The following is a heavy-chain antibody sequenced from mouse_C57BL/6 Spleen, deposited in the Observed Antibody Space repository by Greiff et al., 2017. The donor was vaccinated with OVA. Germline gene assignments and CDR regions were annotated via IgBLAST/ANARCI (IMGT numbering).Heavy chain of an antibody. CDR3: TTGDYDYDSAWFAY. CDR2: IDPEDGDT. V-gene: IGHV14-1*01. Sequence: VQLQQSGAELVRPGASVKLSCTASGFNIKDYYMHWVKQRPEQGLEWIGRIDPEDGDTEYAPKFQGKATMTADTSSNTAYLQLSSLTSEDTAVYYWTTGDYDYDSAWFAYWGQGTLVTVSA. D-gene: IGHD2-4*01. CDR1: GFNIKDYY. J-gene: IGHJ3*01.